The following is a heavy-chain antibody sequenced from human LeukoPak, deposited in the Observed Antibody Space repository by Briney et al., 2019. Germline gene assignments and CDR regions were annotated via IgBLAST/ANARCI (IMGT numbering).Heavy chain of an antibody. V-gene: IGHV3-30*18. D-gene: IGHD2-15*01. CDR1: GFTFSSYG. Sequence: GGSVRLSCAASGFTFSSYGMHWVRQAPGKGLEWVAVISYDGSNKYYADSVKGRFTISRDNSKNTLYLQMNSLRAEDTAAYYCAKDRHCSGGSCYPGPYYYGMDVWGQGTTVTVSS. CDR3: AKDRHCSGGSCYPGPYYYGMDV. CDR2: ISYDGSNK. J-gene: IGHJ6*02.